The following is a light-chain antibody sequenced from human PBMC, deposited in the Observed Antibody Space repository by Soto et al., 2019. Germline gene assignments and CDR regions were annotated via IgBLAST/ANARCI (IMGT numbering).Light chain of an antibody. CDR3: SSYISSSTPYV. CDR1: SSDIGGYNF. CDR2: GVS. Sequence: QSALTQPASVSGSPGQSITISCTGTSSDIGGYNFVSWYQHHPGKGPRLMIFGVSDRPSGVSDRFSGSKSGNTASLTISGLKAEDEADYYCSSYISSSTPYVFGTGTKLTVL. V-gene: IGLV2-14*03. J-gene: IGLJ1*01.